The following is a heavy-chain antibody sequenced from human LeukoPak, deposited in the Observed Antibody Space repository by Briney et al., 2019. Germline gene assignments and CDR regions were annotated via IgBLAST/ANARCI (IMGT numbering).Heavy chain of an antibody. CDR3: ASHGDRDSSDAFDI. CDR2: INSDGSEG. J-gene: IGHJ3*02. V-gene: IGHV3-7*03. D-gene: IGHD3-22*01. CDR1: GFTFSGFW. Sequence: GGSLRLSCAVSGFTFSGFWMSWSRQAPGKGLEWVASINSDGSEGYYADVVKGRFTISRDNAKNSLYLQINSLRAEDTAVYYCASHGDRDSSDAFDIWGQGTMVTVSS.